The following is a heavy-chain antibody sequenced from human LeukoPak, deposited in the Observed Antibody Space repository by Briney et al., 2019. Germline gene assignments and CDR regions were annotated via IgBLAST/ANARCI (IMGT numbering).Heavy chain of an antibody. D-gene: IGHD3-9*01. CDR2: IRYDGSNK. Sequence: GGSLRLSCAASGFTFSSYGMHWVRQAPGKGLEWVAFIRYDGSNKYYADSVKGRFTISRDNAKNSLYLQMNSLRAEDTAVYYCARGYDILTGYYTVYFDYWGQGTLVTVSS. V-gene: IGHV3-30*02. CDR3: ARGYDILTGYYTVYFDY. CDR1: GFTFSSYG. J-gene: IGHJ4*02.